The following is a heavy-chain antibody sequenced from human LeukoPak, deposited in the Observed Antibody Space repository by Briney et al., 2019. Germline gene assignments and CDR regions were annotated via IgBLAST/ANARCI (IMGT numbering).Heavy chain of an antibody. V-gene: IGHV4-59*08. D-gene: IGHD3-22*01. CDR3: ARGTVISGVMFDY. Sequence: KPSETLSLTCTVSGGSISSYYWSWIRQPPGKGLEWIGYIYYSGSTNYNPSLKSRVTISVDTSKNQFSLKLSSVTAADTAVYYCARGTVISGVMFDYWGQETLVTVSS. J-gene: IGHJ4*02. CDR1: GGSISSYY. CDR2: IYYSGST.